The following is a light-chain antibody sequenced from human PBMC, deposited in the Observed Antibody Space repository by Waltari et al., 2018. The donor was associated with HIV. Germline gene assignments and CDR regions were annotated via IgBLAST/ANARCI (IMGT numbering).Light chain of an antibody. CDR2: EAS. CDR3: QQYYSTPT. J-gene: IGKJ5*01. V-gene: IGKV4-1*01. CDR1: ESVLSSSNSVNY. Sequence: IVLTQSPETLSVSLGERAAIHCKSEESVLSSSNSVNYFAWYQQRPGQPPTLLFSEASSRSSGVPARFTASGSRTDFTLTIDDLQADDVAVYFCQQYYSTPTFGRGTRL.